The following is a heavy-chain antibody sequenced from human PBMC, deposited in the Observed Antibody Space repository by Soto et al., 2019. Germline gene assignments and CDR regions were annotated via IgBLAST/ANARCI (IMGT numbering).Heavy chain of an antibody. CDR2: INTDGSET. CDR3: ARDGEGY. CDR1: GFTFSSYW. J-gene: IGHJ4*01. D-gene: IGHD2-21*01. Sequence: EVQLVESGGGLVQPGGSLRLSCAASGFTFSSYWMHWVRQVPGEGLVWVSRINTDGSETNYADSVKGRFTVSRDNAKNTQYLQMNRLRAEDRAVDYCARDGEGYWGHGTLVTVSS. V-gene: IGHV3-74*01.